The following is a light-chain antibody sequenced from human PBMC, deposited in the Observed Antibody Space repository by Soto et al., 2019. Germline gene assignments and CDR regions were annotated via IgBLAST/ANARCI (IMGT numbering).Light chain of an antibody. Sequence: QSVLTQPPSVSGAPGQRVTISCTGSTSNIGAGYEVHWYQQVPGTAPKLLVSGHNNRPAEVPDRFFGYKSGTSASLTITGLLAEDEADYYCQSFGSILGGSGVFGGGTKVTVL. V-gene: IGLV1-40*01. CDR3: QSFGSILGGSGV. J-gene: IGLJ3*02. CDR1: TSNIGAGYE. CDR2: GHN.